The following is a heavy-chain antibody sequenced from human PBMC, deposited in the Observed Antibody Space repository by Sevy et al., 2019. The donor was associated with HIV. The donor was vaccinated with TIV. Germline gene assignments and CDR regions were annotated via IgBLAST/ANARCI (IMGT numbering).Heavy chain of an antibody. J-gene: IGHJ4*02. D-gene: IGHD5-18*01. CDR2: ISGSGGST. CDR3: AKDLGYSYGPFDY. CDR1: GFTFSSYA. Sequence: GGSLRLSCAASGFTFSSYAMSWXRQAPGKGLEWVSAISGSGGSTYYADSVKGRFTISRGNSKNTLYLQMNSLRAEDTAVYYCAKDLGYSYGPFDYWGQGTLVTVSS. V-gene: IGHV3-23*01.